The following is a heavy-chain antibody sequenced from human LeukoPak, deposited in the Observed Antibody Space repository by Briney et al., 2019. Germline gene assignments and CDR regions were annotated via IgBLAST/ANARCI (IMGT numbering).Heavy chain of an antibody. D-gene: IGHD3-16*01. CDR3: AKGLYDYVWGSYPTPSMDV. J-gene: IGHJ6*03. CDR1: GFTFSSYG. V-gene: IGHV3-30*02. Sequence: PGGSLRLSCAASGFTFSSYGMHWVRQAPGKGLEWVAFIRYDGSNKYYEDSVKCRFTISRDNSKNTLYLQMNSLRAEDTAVYYCAKGLYDYVWGSYPTPSMDVWGKGTTVTISS. CDR2: IRYDGSNK.